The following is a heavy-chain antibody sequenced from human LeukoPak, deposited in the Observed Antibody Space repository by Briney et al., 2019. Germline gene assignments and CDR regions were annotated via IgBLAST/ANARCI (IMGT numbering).Heavy chain of an antibody. CDR1: GFTFSSYA. Sequence: GGSLRLSCAASGFTFSSYAMFWVRRAPGKGLEWVSGISSGAVTTYYADSVKGRFIISRDNSKNTLYLQMNSLRAEDTAVYYCAKLPWWGQGTLVTVSS. CDR2: ISSGAVTT. CDR3: AKLPW. V-gene: IGHV3-23*01. J-gene: IGHJ4*02.